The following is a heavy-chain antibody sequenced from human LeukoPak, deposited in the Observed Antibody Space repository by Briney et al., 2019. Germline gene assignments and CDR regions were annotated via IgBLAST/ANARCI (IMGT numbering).Heavy chain of an antibody. Sequence: GGSLRLSCAASGFTFSSYSMNWVRQAPGKGLEWVSYISSSSSTIYYADSVKGRFTISRDNAKNSLYLQMNSLRAEDTAVYYCARDRYYFGSGSYFLRYMDVWGKGTTVTVSS. J-gene: IGHJ6*03. V-gene: IGHV3-48*01. CDR2: ISSSSSTI. CDR1: GFTFSSYS. D-gene: IGHD3-10*01. CDR3: ARDRYYFGSGSYFLRYMDV.